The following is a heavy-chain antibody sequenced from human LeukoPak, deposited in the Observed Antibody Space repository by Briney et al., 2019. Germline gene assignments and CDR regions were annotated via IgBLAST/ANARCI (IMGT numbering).Heavy chain of an antibody. V-gene: IGHV1-2*02. CDR1: GYTFTGYY. CDR2: INPNSGGT. CDR3: ATQATSGWHFS. D-gene: IGHD6-19*01. Sequence: ASVKVSCKASGYTFTGYYMHWVRQAPGQGPEWMGWINPNSGGTNYAQKFQGRVTMTRDTSLSTVYMELSRLRSDDTAVYYCATQATSGWHFSWGQGTLVTVSS. J-gene: IGHJ5*02.